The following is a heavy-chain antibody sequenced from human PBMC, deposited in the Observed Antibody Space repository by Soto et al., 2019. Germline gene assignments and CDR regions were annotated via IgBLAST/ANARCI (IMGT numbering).Heavy chain of an antibody. Sequence: AETLSLTCTVSGGSISSYYLSWIRQPPGKGLEWIGYIYYSGSTNYNPSLKSRVTISVDTSKNQFSLKLSSVTAADTAVYYCARDGGYCSGGSCPQYYYYGMDVWGQGTTVTVSS. J-gene: IGHJ6*02. CDR3: ARDGGYCSGGSCPQYYYYGMDV. V-gene: IGHV4-59*01. CDR2: IYYSGST. CDR1: GGSISSYY. D-gene: IGHD2-15*01.